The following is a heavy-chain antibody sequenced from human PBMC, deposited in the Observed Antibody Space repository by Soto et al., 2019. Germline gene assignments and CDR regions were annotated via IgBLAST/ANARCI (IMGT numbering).Heavy chain of an antibody. CDR3: THRPAIYNWFGP. CDR1: GFSLSTSGVG. V-gene: IGHV2-5*01. CDR2: IYWNDDK. J-gene: IGHJ5*02. Sequence: SGPTLVKPTQTLTLTCTLSGFSLSTSGVGVGWIRQPPGKALEWLALIYWNDDKRYSPSLKSRLTITKDTSKNQVVLTMTNMDPVDTATYYCTHRPAIYNWFGPWGRGTLVTVSS.